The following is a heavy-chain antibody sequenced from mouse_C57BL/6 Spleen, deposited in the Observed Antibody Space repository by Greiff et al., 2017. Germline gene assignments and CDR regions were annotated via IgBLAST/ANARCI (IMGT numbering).Heavy chain of an antibody. CDR1: GFTFSSYT. CDR2: ISGGGGNT. D-gene: IGHD1-1*01. CDR3: AGRDITTGYFEV. V-gene: IGHV5-9*01. Sequence: DVMLVESGGGLVKPGGSLKLSCAASGFTFSSYTMSWVRQTPEKRLEWVATISGGGGNTYYPDSVKGRFTISRDNAKNTLYLQMSSLRSEDTALYYCAGRDITTGYFEVWGTGTTVTVSS. J-gene: IGHJ1*03.